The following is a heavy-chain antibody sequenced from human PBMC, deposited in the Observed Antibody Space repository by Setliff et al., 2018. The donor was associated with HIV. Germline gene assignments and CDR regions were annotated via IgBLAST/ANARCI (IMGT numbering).Heavy chain of an antibody. Sequence: SETLSLTCGVFGGSFSAYSWNWIRQPPGKGLEWIGEIIGHSGGTNYNPSLKSRVTISMDTSNNHFSLNLTSLTAADTAVYYCARGQRLLGIQPPYWYFDLWGRGTLVTVTS. D-gene: IGHD6-25*01. V-gene: IGHV4-34*12. CDR3: ARGQRLLGIQPPYWYFDL. J-gene: IGHJ2*01. CDR2: IIGHSGGT. CDR1: GGSFSAYS.